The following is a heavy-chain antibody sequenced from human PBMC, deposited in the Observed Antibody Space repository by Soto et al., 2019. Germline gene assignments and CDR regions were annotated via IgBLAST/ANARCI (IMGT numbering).Heavy chain of an antibody. Sequence: PSETLSLTCTVSGGSISSGGYYWSWIRQHPGKGLEWIGYIYYSGSTYYNPSLKSRVTISVDTSKNQFSLKLSSVTAAATAVYYCARDLKYEGWVHPWGQGTLVTVSS. CDR2: IYYSGST. CDR1: GGSISSGGYY. J-gene: IGHJ5*02. D-gene: IGHD2-2*01. V-gene: IGHV4-31*03. CDR3: ARDLKYEGWVHP.